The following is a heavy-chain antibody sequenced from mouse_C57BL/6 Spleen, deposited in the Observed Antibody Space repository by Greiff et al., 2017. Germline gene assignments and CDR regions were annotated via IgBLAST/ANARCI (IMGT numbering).Heavy chain of an antibody. Sequence: VQLQQSGPELVKPGASVKISCKASGYAFSSSWMNWVKQRPGKGLEWIGRIYPGDGGTNYNGKFKGKATLTADKSSSTAYMQLSSLTSEDSAVYFCARSGDDGYSWGQGTLVTVSA. CDR2: IYPGDGGT. D-gene: IGHD2-3*01. J-gene: IGHJ3*01. V-gene: IGHV1-82*01. CDR3: ARSGDDGYS. CDR1: GYAFSSSW.